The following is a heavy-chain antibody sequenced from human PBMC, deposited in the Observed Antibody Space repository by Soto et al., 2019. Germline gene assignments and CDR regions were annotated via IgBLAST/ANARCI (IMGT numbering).Heavy chain of an antibody. CDR1: RGSMNNFY. CDR2: IYYSGST. V-gene: IGHV4-59*01. D-gene: IGHD3-16*01. CDR3: AGGPMGYDS. Sequence: SETLSLTCTVSRGSMNNFYWSWIRQPPGKGLEWIGYIYYSGSTNYNPSLKSRVTISVDTSKNQFSLKLSSVTAADAAVYYCAGGPMGYDSWGQGTLVTVS. J-gene: IGHJ4*02.